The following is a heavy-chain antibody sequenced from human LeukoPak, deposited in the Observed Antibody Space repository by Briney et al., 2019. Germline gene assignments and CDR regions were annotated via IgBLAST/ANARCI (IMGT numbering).Heavy chain of an antibody. J-gene: IGHJ6*02. Sequence: PGRSLRLSCVASGFTFSYYGMHWVRQAPGKGLEWVAVISYAGSNKYYADSVKGRFTISRDNSKNTLNLQMNSLRAEDTAIYYCAKLGQQLVSYYGMDAWGQGTTVTVSS. V-gene: IGHV3-30*12. CDR2: ISYAGSNK. CDR3: AKLGQQLVSYYGMDA. CDR1: GFTFSYYG. D-gene: IGHD6-13*01.